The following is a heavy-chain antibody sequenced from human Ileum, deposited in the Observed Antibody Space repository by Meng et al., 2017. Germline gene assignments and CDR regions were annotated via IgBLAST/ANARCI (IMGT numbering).Heavy chain of an antibody. CDR1: GGAVSGYY. J-gene: IGHJ5*02. CDR2: INNYEST. CDR3: DRGEVAARLQS. V-gene: IGHV4-34*01. Sequence: AQAPPWGSGPVVASASLALPRPVYGGAVSGYYCSWICHPPAKGKGLVGEINNYESTNYNPSPKRQVTISIATYKNQFPLKLTPGTAADTAVYFCDRGEVAARLQSWGQGTLVTVSS. D-gene: IGHD6-6*01.